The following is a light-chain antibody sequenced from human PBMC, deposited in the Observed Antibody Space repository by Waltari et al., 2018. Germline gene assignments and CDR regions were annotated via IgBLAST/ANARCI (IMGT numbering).Light chain of an antibody. CDR1: SSNIGNKA. J-gene: IGLJ1*01. V-gene: IGLV1-36*01. Sequence: QSVLTQPPSVSEAPRQRVTISCSGSSSNIGNKAVNWYQQLPGKAPKLLIYYDDLLPSGVSDRFSGSKSGTSASLAISGLQSEDEADYYCAAWDDSLNGLYVFGTGTKVTVL. CDR2: YDD. CDR3: AAWDDSLNGLYV.